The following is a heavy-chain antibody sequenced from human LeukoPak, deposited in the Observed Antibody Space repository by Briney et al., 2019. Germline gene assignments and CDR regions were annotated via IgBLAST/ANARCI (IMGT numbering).Heavy chain of an antibody. CDR2: ISSSSSYI. Sequence: GGSLRLSCAASGSTLSSYNMNWVRQAPGKGLEWVSSISSSSSYIYYADSVKGRFTISRDNAKNSLYLQMNSLRAEDTAVYYCARDLSTRGMVRGVMSAHDYWGQGTLVTVSS. D-gene: IGHD3-10*01. CDR3: ARDLSTRGMVRGVMSAHDY. J-gene: IGHJ4*02. CDR1: GSTLSSYN. V-gene: IGHV3-21*01.